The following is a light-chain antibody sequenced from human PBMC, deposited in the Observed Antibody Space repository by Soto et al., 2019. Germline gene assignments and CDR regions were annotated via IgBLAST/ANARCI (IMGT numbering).Light chain of an antibody. V-gene: IGKV3-11*01. CDR2: DAS. CDR1: QSVSYH. Sequence: EIVLTPSPATLSLSPGERATLSCRASQSVSYHMAWYQQKPGQAPRLLISDASNRATGIPARFSGSGSGTDFTLTISSLDPEDSAVYYCQQRNNWPPVTFGGGTKVDIK. J-gene: IGKJ4*01. CDR3: QQRNNWPPVT.